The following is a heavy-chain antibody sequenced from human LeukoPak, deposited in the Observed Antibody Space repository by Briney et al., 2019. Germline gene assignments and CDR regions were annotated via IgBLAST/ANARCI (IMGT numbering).Heavy chain of an antibody. CDR2: IYYTGTT. J-gene: IGHJ6*02. Sequence: SETLSLTCTVSGGSISHYYWSWIRQPPGKGPEWIGYIYYTGTTNYNPSLKSRVTISVDTSKNQFPLKLNSVTAADTAVYYCAREDPQTKVPEGMDVWGQGTTVTVSS. CDR3: AREDPQTKVPEGMDV. D-gene: IGHD4/OR15-4a*01. V-gene: IGHV4-59*01. CDR1: GGSISHYY.